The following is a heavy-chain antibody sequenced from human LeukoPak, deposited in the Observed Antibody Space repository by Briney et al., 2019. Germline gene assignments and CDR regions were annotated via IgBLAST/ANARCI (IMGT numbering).Heavy chain of an antibody. V-gene: IGHV3-21*01. J-gene: IGHJ4*02. D-gene: IGHD3-16*02. CDR3: ARDDGDELTFY. CDR2: ISSSSSYI. CDR1: GFTFSSYS. Sequence: GGSLRLSCAASGFTFSSYSMNWVRQAPGKGLEWVSSISSSSSYIYCADSVKGRFTISRDNAKNSLYLQMNSLRAEDTAVYYCARDDGDELTFYWGQGTLVTVSS.